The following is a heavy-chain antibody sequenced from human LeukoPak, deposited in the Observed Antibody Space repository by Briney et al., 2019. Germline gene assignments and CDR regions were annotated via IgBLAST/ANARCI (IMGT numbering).Heavy chain of an antibody. CDR3: ARGAAPRGYYYYMDV. CDR1: GYTFTSYD. V-gene: IGHV1-8*03. Sequence: ASVKVSCKASGYTFTSYDINWVRHATGQGLEWMGWMNPNSGNTGYAQKSQGRVTITRNTSISTAYMELSSLRSEDTAVYYCARGAAPRGYYYYMDVWGKGTTVTVSS. D-gene: IGHD3-10*01. J-gene: IGHJ6*03. CDR2: MNPNSGNT.